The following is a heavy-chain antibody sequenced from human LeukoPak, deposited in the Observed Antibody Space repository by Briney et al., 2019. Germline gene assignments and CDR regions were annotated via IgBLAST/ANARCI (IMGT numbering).Heavy chain of an antibody. CDR2: ISSSGSTI. V-gene: IGHV3-11*01. J-gene: IGHJ4*02. D-gene: IGHD2-21*02. Sequence: GGSLRLSCAASGFTFSDYYMSWIRQAPGKRLEWVSYISSSGSTIYYADSVKSRFTISRDNAKNSLYLQMNSLRAEDTAVYYCARSAGVVTANPFDYWGQGTLVTVSS. CDR3: ARSAGVVTANPFDY. CDR1: GFTFSDYY.